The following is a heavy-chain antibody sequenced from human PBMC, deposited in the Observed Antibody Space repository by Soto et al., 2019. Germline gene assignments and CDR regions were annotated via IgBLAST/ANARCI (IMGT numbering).Heavy chain of an antibody. CDR3: ASSSQALSFDDLDV. CDR2: IYHVVNA. J-gene: IGHJ6*04. V-gene: IGHV4-30-2*06. Sequence: QLQLQVSGSRLVKPSQTLSLSCTVSGGSISSAGYSWGWIRQSPGKDLDWIGYIYHVVNAFYNPSLKSRATMSLDRSRNQFSLNLTSVTAADTAVYFCASSSQALSFDDLDVWGEGPTVVVSS. D-gene: IGHD2-2*01. CDR1: GGSISSAGYS.